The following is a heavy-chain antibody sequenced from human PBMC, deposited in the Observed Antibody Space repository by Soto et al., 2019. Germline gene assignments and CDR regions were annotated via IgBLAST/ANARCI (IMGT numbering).Heavy chain of an antibody. Sequence: QVQLVESGGGVVQPGRSLRLSCAASGFTFSSYAMHWVRQAPGKGLEWVAVISYDGSNKYYADSVKGRFTISRDNSKNTLYLQMNSLRAEDTAVYYCARGGYYESSGLTELGGQGTLVTVSS. CDR3: ARGGYYESSGLTEL. D-gene: IGHD3-22*01. CDR1: GFTFSSYA. V-gene: IGHV3-30-3*01. CDR2: ISYDGSNK. J-gene: IGHJ4*02.